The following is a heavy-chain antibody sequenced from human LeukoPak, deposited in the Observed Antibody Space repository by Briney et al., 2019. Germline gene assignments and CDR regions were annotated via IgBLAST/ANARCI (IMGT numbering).Heavy chain of an antibody. D-gene: IGHD4-23*01. Sequence: PGGSLRLSCAASGFAFSSYSMNWVRQVPGKGLEWVSYISSTGSSTYYADSVKGRFTISRDNAKNSLYLQMNSLTIEDTGVYYCARKTYGGNSWCFDFWGQGTLVTVSS. CDR2: ISSTGSST. CDR3: ARKTYGGNSWCFDF. V-gene: IGHV3-48*04. J-gene: IGHJ4*02. CDR1: GFAFSSYS.